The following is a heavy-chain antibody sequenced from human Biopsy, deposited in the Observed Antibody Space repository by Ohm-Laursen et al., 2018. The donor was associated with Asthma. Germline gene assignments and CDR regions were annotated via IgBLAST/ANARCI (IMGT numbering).Heavy chain of an antibody. V-gene: IGHV4-31*03. CDR1: GGSISSGGYY. Sequence: SDTLSLTCTVSGGSISSGGYYWSWIRQHPGKGLEWIGYIYYSGSTYYNPSLKSRVSISLDTSKNQFSLSLTSVTAADTAVCYCARTTYGDDGFDPWGQGTLVTVSS. CDR3: ARTTYGDDGFDP. CDR2: IYYSGST. J-gene: IGHJ5*02. D-gene: IGHD4-17*01.